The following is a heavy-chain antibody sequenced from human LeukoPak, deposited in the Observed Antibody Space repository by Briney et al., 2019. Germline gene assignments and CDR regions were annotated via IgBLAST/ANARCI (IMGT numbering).Heavy chain of an antibody. V-gene: IGHV3-23*01. CDR1: GFTFSTHA. J-gene: IGHJ3*02. CDR2: ISGSGAST. D-gene: IGHD3-22*01. Sequence: PGGSLRLSCAASGFTFSTHAMNWVRQAPGKGLEWVSAISGSGASTYYADSVKGRFTISRDNSKNTLYLQMNSLRAEDTAVYYCAKGYDSSGYYYLQAFDMWGQGTMVIVSS. CDR3: AKGYDSSGYYYLQAFDM.